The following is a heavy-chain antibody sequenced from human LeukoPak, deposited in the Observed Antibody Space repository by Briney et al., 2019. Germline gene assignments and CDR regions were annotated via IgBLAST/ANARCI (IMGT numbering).Heavy chain of an antibody. CDR2: MNPNSGNT. CDR3: ARGYSGSYWVNYYYYYYMDV. V-gene: IGHV1-8*01. J-gene: IGHJ6*03. D-gene: IGHD1-26*01. CDR1: GYTFTSYD. Sequence: GASVKVSCKASGYTFTSYDINWVRQATGQGLEWMGWMNPNSGNTGYAQKSQGRVTMTRNTSISTAYMELSSLRSEDTAVYYCARGYSGSYWVNYYYYYYMDVWGKGTTVTVSS.